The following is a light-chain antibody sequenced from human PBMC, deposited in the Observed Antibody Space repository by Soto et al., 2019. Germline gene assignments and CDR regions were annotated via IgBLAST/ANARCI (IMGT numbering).Light chain of an antibody. J-gene: IGKJ3*01. CDR3: QQYNSYPFT. Sequence: DIQMTQSPSTLSASVGDRVTITCRASQSISSWLAWYKQKPGKAPKLLIYKASSLESGVPSRFSRSGSGTEFTLTISSLQPDDFATYYCQQYNSYPFTFGPGTKVDIK. CDR1: QSISSW. CDR2: KAS. V-gene: IGKV1-5*03.